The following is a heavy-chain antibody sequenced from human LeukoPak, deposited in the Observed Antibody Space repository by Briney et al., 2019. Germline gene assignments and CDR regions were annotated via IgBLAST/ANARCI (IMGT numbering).Heavy chain of an antibody. CDR1: GGSFSGYY. J-gene: IGHJ6*03. D-gene: IGHD3-10*01. Sequence: SETLSLTCAVYGGSFSGYYWSWIRQPPGKGLEWIGEINHSGSTNYNPSLKSRVTISVDTSKNQFSLKLSSVTAADTAVYYCARGAITMVRGVISNYYYYYMDVWGKGNTVTVSS. V-gene: IGHV4-34*01. CDR2: INHSGST. CDR3: ARGAITMVRGVISNYYYYYMDV.